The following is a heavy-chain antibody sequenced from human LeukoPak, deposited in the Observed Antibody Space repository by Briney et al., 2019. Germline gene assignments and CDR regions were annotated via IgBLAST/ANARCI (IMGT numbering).Heavy chain of an antibody. D-gene: IGHD3-10*01. V-gene: IGHV1-8*02. CDR2: MNPNSGNT. CDR3: ATGDSMVRGTYWYFDL. CDR1: GYTFTSYD. Sequence: ASVKVSCKASGYTFTSYDINWVRQATGQGLEWMGWMNPNSGNTGYAQKFQGRVTMTEDTSTDTAYMELSSLRSEDTAVYYCATGDSMVRGTYWYFDLWGRGTLVTVSS. J-gene: IGHJ2*01.